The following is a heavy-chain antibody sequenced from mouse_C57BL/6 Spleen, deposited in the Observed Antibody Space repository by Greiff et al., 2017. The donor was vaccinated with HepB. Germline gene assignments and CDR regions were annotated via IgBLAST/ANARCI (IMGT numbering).Heavy chain of an antibody. D-gene: IGHD2-2*01. V-gene: IGHV1-50*01. Sequence: QVQLQQPGAELVKPGASVKLSCKASGYTFTSYWMQWVKQRPGQGLEWIEEIDPSDSYTNYNQTFKGKATLTVDTSSSTAYMQLSSLTSEDAAVYCCARIGYMYYFDYWGEGTTLTVSS. CDR2: IDPSDSYT. J-gene: IGHJ2*01. CDR1: GYTFTSYW. CDR3: ARIGYMYYFDY.